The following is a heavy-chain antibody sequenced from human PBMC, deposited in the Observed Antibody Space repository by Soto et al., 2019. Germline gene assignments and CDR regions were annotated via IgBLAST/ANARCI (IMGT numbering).Heavy chain of an antibody. D-gene: IGHD1-26*01. Sequence: EAQLVESGGDLVQPGGSLRLPCEGSEFSFSSYEMNWVRQAPGKGLEWVSYISSSGSDTYYADSVKARFTISRDNAQNSLYLQMTRLRAEDTAIYYCASLSGSYGFDPWGQGTLVTVSS. J-gene: IGHJ5*02. CDR1: EFSFSSYE. V-gene: IGHV3-48*03. CDR3: ASLSGSYGFDP. CDR2: ISSSGSDT.